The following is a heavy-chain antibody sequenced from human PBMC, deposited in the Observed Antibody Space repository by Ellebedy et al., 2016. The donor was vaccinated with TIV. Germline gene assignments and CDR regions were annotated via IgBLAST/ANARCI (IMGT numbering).Heavy chain of an antibody. CDR3: AKDIRGYYASRGDGMDV. Sequence: GGSLRLXXAASGFLFEDYAMHWVRQAPGKGLEWVSGISWNSNNIGYADPVKGRFTISRDNAKSSLHLQMNSLRPEDTAVYYCAKDIRGYYASRGDGMDVWGQGTTVTVSS. CDR2: ISWNSNNI. CDR1: GFLFEDYA. V-gene: IGHV3-9*01. D-gene: IGHD3-22*01. J-gene: IGHJ6*02.